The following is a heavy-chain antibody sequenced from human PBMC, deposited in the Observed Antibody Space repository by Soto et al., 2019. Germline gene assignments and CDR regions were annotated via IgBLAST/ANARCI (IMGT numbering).Heavy chain of an antibody. CDR1: GFTFSSYA. D-gene: IGHD1-7*01. V-gene: IGHV3-23*01. J-gene: IGHJ6*03. CDR2: ISGSGGST. Sequence: EVQLLESGGGLVQPGGSLRLSCAASGFTFSSYAMSWVRQAPGKGLEWVSAISGSGGSTYYADSVKGRFTISRDNSKNTLYQQMNSLRAEDTALYYCAKGRSQYITGTTDYHYYMDVWGKGTTVTVSS. CDR3: AKGRSQYITGTTDYHYYMDV.